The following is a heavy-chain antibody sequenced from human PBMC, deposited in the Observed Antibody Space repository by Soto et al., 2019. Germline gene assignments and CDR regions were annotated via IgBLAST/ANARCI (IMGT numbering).Heavy chain of an antibody. J-gene: IGHJ5*02. CDR3: ARGADIVVVPNWFDP. CDR1: GGSISSYY. Sequence: SETLSLTCTVSGGSISSYYWSWIRQPPGKGLEWIGYIYYSGSTNYNPSLKSRVTISVDTSKNQFPLKLSSVTAADTAVYYCARGADIVVVPNWFDPWGQGTLVTVS. CDR2: IYYSGST. V-gene: IGHV4-59*01. D-gene: IGHD2-2*01.